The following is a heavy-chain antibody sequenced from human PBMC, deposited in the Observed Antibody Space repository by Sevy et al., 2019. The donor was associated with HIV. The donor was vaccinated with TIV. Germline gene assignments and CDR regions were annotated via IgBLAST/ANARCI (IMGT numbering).Heavy chain of an antibody. V-gene: IGHV3-23*01. J-gene: IGHJ4*02. CDR1: GFTFSNHA. D-gene: IGHD2-21*01. CDR3: AKDSEHSGVNYFDC. CDR2: ISGSGGST. Sequence: GESLKISCAVSGFTFSNHAMSWVRQAPGKGLEWVSGISGSGGSTHFADSVKGRFTISRDNSKNTLYLQMKSLRAEDTAVYYCAKDSEHSGVNYFDCWGQGTLVTVSS.